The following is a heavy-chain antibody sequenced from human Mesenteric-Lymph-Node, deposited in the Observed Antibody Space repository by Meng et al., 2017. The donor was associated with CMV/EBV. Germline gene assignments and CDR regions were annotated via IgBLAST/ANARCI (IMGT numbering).Heavy chain of an antibody. J-gene: IGHJ3*02. CDR3: ARDQGIAVAGNPGNPGAFDI. CDR1: GGSISGSYYQ. D-gene: IGHD6-19*01. Sequence: SETLSLTCSVSGGSISGSYYQWGWIRQPPGKGLEWIGNIYYLGGTSYNPSLKSRVTMSVDTSRNQFSLKLSSVTAADTAVYYCARDQGIAVAGNPGNPGAFDIWGQGTMVTVSS. CDR2: IYYLGGT. V-gene: IGHV4-39*07.